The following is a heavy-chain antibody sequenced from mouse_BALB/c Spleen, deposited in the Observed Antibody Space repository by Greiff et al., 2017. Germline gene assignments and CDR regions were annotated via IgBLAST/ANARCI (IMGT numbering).Heavy chain of an antibody. Sequence: VQLQESGPGLVAPSQSLSITCTVSGFSLTGYGVNWVRQPPGKGLEWLGMIWGDGSTDYNSALKSRLSISKDNSKSQVFLKMNSLQTDDTARYYCARAYDYDGAFDYWGQGTTLTVSS. J-gene: IGHJ2*01. CDR3: ARAYDYDGAFDY. V-gene: IGHV2-6-7*01. CDR1: GFSLTGYG. D-gene: IGHD2-4*01. CDR2: IWGDGST.